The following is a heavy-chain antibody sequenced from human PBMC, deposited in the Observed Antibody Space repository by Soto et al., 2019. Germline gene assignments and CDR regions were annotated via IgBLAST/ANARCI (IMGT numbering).Heavy chain of an antibody. J-gene: IGHJ6*02. V-gene: IGHV3-15*07. CDR1: GFTFSNAW. D-gene: IGHD6-13*01. CDR3: TTDFAALDYYYGMDV. Sequence: GGSLRLSCAASGFTFSNAWMNWVRQAPGKGLEWVGRIKSKTDGGTTDYAAPVKGRFTISRDDSKNTLYLQMNSLKTEDTAVYYCTTDFAALDYYYGMDVWGQGTTVTVSS. CDR2: IKSKTDGGTT.